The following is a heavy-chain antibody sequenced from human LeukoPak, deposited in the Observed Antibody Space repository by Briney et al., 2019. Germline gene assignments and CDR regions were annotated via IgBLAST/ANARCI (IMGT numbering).Heavy chain of an antibody. J-gene: IGHJ2*01. D-gene: IGHD3-22*01. CDR2: IYSGGST. V-gene: IGHV3-66*01. CDR3: AXXXXXXXXXXXGYPNYWYFDL. Sequence: GGSLRLSCAASGFTVSSNYMSWVRQAPGKGLEWVSVIYSGGSTYYADSVKGRFTISRDNSKNTLYLQMNRLRADDTAVYYCAXXXXXXXXXXXGYPNYWYFDLWGRGTLVTVSS. CDR1: GFTVSSNY.